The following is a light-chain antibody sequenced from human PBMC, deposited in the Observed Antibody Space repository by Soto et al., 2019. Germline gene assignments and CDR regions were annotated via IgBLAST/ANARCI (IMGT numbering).Light chain of an antibody. J-gene: IGLJ1*01. CDR3: SSYTNTMSYV. CDR2: DVY. Sequence: QSVLTQPASVSGSPGQSITISCTGTSSDVDAYDYVFWYQQHPGKAPKLMIYDVYARPSGVSHRFSGSKSGNTASLTISGLQSDDEADYYCSSYTNTMSYVLGTGTKVTVL. V-gene: IGLV2-14*03. CDR1: SSDVDAYDY.